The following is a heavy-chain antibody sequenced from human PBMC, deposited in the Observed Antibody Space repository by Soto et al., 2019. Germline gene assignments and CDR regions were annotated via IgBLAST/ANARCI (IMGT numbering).Heavy chain of an antibody. J-gene: IGHJ6*02. Sequence: EVQLLESGGGLVQPGGSLRLSCAASGFTFSSYAMSWVRQGPGKGLEWVSVISGSGDSTYYADSVRGRFTISRDNSKNTLYLQMNSRRAEDTAVYYWAKDRDGGAAGPTKFYGMDVWDQGTTVTVSS. CDR1: GFTFSSYA. D-gene: IGHD6-13*01. CDR3: AKDRDGGAAGPTKFYGMDV. CDR2: ISGSGDST. V-gene: IGHV3-23*01.